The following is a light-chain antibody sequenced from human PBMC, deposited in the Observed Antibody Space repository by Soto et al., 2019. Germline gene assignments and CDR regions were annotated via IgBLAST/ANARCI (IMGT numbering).Light chain of an antibody. CDR1: QSISSW. J-gene: IGKJ1*01. CDR3: RHCNSYGEA. V-gene: IGKV1-5*01. CDR2: DAS. Sequence: DIQMTQSPSTLSASVGDRVTITCRASQSISSWLAWYQQKPGKAPKLLIYDASSLESGIPSRFSGSGFGTEFTLTISSLQPDDFAAYYCRHCNSYGEAFGQGTKVDIK.